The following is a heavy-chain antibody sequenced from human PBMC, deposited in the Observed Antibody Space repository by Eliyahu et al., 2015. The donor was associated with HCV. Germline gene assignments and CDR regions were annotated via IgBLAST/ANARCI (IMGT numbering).Heavy chain of an antibody. CDR1: VGSVXRYY. Sequence: QVQLQESGPRLVKPSETLSLTCTVSVGSVXRYYWSWIRQSPGKGLEWIGYIFSTGATNYSPSLKSRITMSINTSNNQFSLRLDSVTAADTAVYYCARGGASSKYFDLWGRGSLVTVSS. CDR2: IFSTGAT. CDR3: ARGGASSKYFDL. V-gene: IGHV4-59*02. J-gene: IGHJ2*01. D-gene: IGHD6-6*01.